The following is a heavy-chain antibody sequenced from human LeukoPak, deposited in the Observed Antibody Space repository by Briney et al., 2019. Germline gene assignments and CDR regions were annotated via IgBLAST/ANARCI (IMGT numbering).Heavy chain of an antibody. CDR3: ATVASGDFSFDI. CDR1: GYTFTSYY. CDR2: FDPEDGET. V-gene: IGHV1-24*01. J-gene: IGHJ3*02. D-gene: IGHD2-21*01. Sequence: GASVKVSCKASGYTFTSYYMHWVRQAPGKGLEWMGGFDPEDGETIYAQKFQGRVTMTEDTSTDTAYMELSSLRSEDTAVYYCATVASGDFSFDIWGQGTMVTVSS.